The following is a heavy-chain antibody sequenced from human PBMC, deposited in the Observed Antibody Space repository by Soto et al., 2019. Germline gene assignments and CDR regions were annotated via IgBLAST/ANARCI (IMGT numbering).Heavy chain of an antibody. CDR2: IKNKANSYTT. Sequence: EVQLVESGGGLVQPEGSLRLSCAASGFTFSDHYMDWVRQAPGKGLEWVGRIKNKANSYTTEYAAPVKGRFIISRDDSKNSVCLQMNRLKTDDTAVYDCTRVRLGSSRSCDYWGQGILVTVSS. CDR1: GFTFSDHY. V-gene: IGHV3-72*01. J-gene: IGHJ4*02. D-gene: IGHD6-19*01. CDR3: TRVRLGSSRSCDY.